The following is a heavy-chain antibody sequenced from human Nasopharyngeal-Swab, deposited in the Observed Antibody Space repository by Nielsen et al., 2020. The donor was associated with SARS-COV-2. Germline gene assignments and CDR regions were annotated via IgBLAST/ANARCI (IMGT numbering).Heavy chain of an antibody. V-gene: IGHV3-23*01. D-gene: IGHD2-15*01. CDR3: AKGYCSGAGCDYFDH. CDR1: GFTFGSVA. CDR2: ITDTGHGT. J-gene: IGHJ4*02. Sequence: GESLKISCAAAGFTFGSVAMSWVRQAPGKGPQWVATITDTGHGTYYADSVKGRFTISRDNPKNTLYLHMNSLRAEDSALYYCAKGYCSGAGCDYFDHWGQGTLVTVSS.